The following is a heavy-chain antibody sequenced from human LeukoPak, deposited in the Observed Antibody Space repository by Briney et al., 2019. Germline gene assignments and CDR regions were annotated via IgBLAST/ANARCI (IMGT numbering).Heavy chain of an antibody. V-gene: IGHV4-34*01. CDR1: GGSFSGYY. CDR3: ARGRRFGY. D-gene: IGHD1-14*01. Sequence: SETLSLTCAVYGGSFSGYYWSWIRQPPGKGLEWIGEINHSGSTNYNPSLKSRVTISVDTSKNQFSLKLSAVTAADTAVYYCARGRRFGYWGQGTLVTVSS. CDR2: INHSGST. J-gene: IGHJ4*02.